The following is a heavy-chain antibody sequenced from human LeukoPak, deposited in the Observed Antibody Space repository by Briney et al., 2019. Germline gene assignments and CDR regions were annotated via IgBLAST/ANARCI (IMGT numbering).Heavy chain of an antibody. Sequence: SETLSLTCAAYGVSFSGYYWSWIRPPPQKGLEWIGEIYHDGTTTFNPSLKSRVTVSVDTSRSQFSLKLTSVTAADTAVYYCAGIWLGNNAFDIWGQGTMVTVSS. D-gene: IGHD1-26*01. CDR1: GVSFSGYY. CDR2: IYHDGTT. J-gene: IGHJ3*02. CDR3: AGIWLGNNAFDI. V-gene: IGHV4-34*01.